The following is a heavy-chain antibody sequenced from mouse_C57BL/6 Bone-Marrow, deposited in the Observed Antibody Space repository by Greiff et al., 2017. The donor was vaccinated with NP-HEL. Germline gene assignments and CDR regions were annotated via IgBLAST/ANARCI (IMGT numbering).Heavy chain of an antibody. D-gene: IGHD2-5*01. CDR1: GFNIKDDY. Sequence: EVQLQESGAELVRPGASVKLSCTASGFNIKDDYMHWVKQRPEQGLEWIGWIDPENGDTEYASKFQGKATITADTSSNTAYLQLSSLTSEDTAVYYCTAWGDSNSDDGGQGTTLTVSS. J-gene: IGHJ2*01. CDR3: TAWGDSNSDD. V-gene: IGHV14-4*01. CDR2: IDPENGDT.